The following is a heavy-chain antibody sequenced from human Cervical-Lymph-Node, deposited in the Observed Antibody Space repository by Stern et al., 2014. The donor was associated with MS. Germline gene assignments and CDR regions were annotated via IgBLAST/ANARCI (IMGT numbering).Heavy chain of an antibody. CDR1: GYTFTNYG. J-gene: IGHJ4*02. CDR2: ISTYNGDT. V-gene: IGHV1-18*01. D-gene: IGHD5-24*01. Sequence: QVQLGQSGAEVKKPGASVKVSCKASGYTFTNYGISWVRQAPGQGLEWMGWISTYNGDTNYAQKFQGRVTMTTDTSTNTAYLELGTLRSDDTAVYYCAKLATYGYRDYWGQGTLVSVSS. CDR3: AKLATYGYRDY.